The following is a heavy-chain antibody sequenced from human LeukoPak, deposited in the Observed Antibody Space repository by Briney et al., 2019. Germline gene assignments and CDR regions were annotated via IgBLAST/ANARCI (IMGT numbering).Heavy chain of an antibody. J-gene: IGHJ4*02. Sequence: PGGSLRLSCAASGFTFSNYAMSWVRQAPGKGLEWVSSIHGSSGSTYYADSVKGRFTISRDNAKNSLYLQMSSLRAEDTALYYCAKARGGYYDSTPFDYWGQGTLVTVSS. CDR3: AKARGGYYDSTPFDY. CDR1: GFTFSNYA. CDR2: IHGSSGST. D-gene: IGHD3-22*01. V-gene: IGHV3-23*01.